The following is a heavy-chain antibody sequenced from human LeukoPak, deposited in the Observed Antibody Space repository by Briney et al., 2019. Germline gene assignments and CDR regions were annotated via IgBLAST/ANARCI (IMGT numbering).Heavy chain of an antibody. CDR1: GGSITSGSYY. CDR3: ARIPRFYRSGYSGKTEKGYYFGY. J-gene: IGHJ4*02. Sequence: SETLSLTCTVSGGSITSGSYYWGWVRQPPGKGLEWIGFMYYSGSTYYNPSLKSRVTMSVDTSKNQFSLKLSSVTAADTAVYYCARIPRFYRSGYSGKTEKGYYFGYWGQGTLVTVSS. V-gene: IGHV4-39*07. CDR2: MYYSGST. D-gene: IGHD3-22*01.